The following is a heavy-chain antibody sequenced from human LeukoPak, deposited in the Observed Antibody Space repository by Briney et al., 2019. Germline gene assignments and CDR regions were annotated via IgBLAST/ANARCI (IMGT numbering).Heavy chain of an antibody. J-gene: IGHJ4*02. CDR3: ARDRYCSGGSCYWTRGFDY. V-gene: IGHV3-11*04. CDR2: ISSSGSTI. D-gene: IGHD2-15*01. Sequence: NPWGSLRLSCAASGFTFSDYYMSWIRQAPGKGLEWVSYISSSGSTIYYADSVKGRFTISRDNAKNSLYLQMNSLRAEDTAVYYCARDRYCSGGSCYWTRGFDYWGQGTLVTVSS. CDR1: GFTFSDYY.